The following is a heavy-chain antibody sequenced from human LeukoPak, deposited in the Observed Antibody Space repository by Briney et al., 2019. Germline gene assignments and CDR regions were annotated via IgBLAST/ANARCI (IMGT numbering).Heavy chain of an antibody. D-gene: IGHD3-22*01. J-gene: IGHJ4*02. CDR2: IYYSGST. Sequence: PSETLSLTCTISGGSVISGSHYWSWIRQPPGKGLEWIGYIYYSGSTNYNPSLKSRVTISSDTSKKQFSLKLSSVTAADTAVYYCARDYYDSSGYYSGFDYWGQGTLVTVSS. V-gene: IGHV4-61*01. CDR3: ARDYYDSSGYYSGFDY. CDR1: GGSVISGSHY.